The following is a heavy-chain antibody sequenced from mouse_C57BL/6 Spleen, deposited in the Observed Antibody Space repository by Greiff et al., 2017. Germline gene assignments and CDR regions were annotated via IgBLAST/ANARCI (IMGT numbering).Heavy chain of an antibody. CDR1: GYTFTSYW. V-gene: IGHV1-53*01. Sequence: QVQLQQPGTELVKPGASVKLSCKASGYTFTSYWMHWVKQRPGQGLEWIGNINPSNGGTNYNEKFKGKATLTADKSSSTAYMQLSSLTSEDSAVYYCAREGTIYYGNPWFAYWGQGTLVTVSA. J-gene: IGHJ3*01. D-gene: IGHD2-1*01. CDR3: AREGTIYYGNPWFAY. CDR2: INPSNGGT.